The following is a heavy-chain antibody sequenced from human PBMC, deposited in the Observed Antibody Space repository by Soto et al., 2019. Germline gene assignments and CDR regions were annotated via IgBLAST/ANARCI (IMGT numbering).Heavy chain of an antibody. CDR1: VGSFSSYA. D-gene: IGHD5-12*01. V-gene: IGHV1-69*19. CDR3: AREGYSGYDRGVYFDY. CDR2: IIPIFGTA. Sequence: QVQLVQSGAEVKKPGSSVKVSCKPSVGSFSSYAISWVRQAPVQGIEWMGGIIPIFGTANYAQKFQGRVTITADESTSTAYMELSSLRSEDTAVYSCAREGYSGYDRGVYFDYWGQGILVAVSS. J-gene: IGHJ4*02.